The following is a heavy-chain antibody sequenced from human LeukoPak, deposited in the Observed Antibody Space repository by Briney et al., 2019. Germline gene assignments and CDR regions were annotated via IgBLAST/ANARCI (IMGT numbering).Heavy chain of an antibody. V-gene: IGHV1-69*05. J-gene: IGHJ3*02. D-gene: IGHD3-22*01. CDR1: GGTFSSYA. CDR3: ARGPYNPDDSSGPGHAFDI. CDR2: IIPIFGTA. Sequence: ASVKVSCKASGGTFSSYATSWVRQAPGQGLEWMGRIIPIFGTANYAQKFQGRVTITTDESTSTAYMELSSLRSEDTAVYYCARGPYNPDDSSGPGHAFDIWGQGTMVTVSS.